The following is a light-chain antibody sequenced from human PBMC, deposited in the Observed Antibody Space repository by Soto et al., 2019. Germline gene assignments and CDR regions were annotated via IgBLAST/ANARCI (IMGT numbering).Light chain of an antibody. Sequence: QSVLTQPASVSGSPGQSITISCTGTSSDVGGYNYVSWYQQHPGKAPKLMIYEVSNRPSGVSNRLSGSKSGNTASLTISGLQAEDEADHYCSSYTSSTTVVFGGGTKLTVL. CDR2: EVS. J-gene: IGLJ2*01. CDR1: SSDVGGYNY. V-gene: IGLV2-14*01. CDR3: SSYTSSTTVV.